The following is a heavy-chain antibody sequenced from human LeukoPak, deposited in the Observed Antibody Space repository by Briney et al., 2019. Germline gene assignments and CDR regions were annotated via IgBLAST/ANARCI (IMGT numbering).Heavy chain of an antibody. D-gene: IGHD6-19*01. CDR2: IIPIFGTA. CDR1: GGTFSSYA. V-gene: IGHV1-69*01. Sequence: SVKVSCEASGGTFSSYAISWVRQAPGQGLEWMGGIIPIFGTANYAQKFQGRVTITADESTSTAYMELSSLRSEDTAVYYCARDSSGWYTSLGYWGQGTLVTVSS. CDR3: ARDSSGWYTSLGY. J-gene: IGHJ4*02.